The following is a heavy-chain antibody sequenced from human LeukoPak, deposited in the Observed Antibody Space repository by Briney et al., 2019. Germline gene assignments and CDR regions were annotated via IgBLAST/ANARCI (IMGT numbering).Heavy chain of an antibody. CDR1: GGSISSYY. J-gene: IGHJ5*02. CDR2: IYTSGST. CDR3: AREYYSSGLFDP. D-gene: IGHD6-19*01. Sequence: SETLSLTCTVSGGSISSYYWSWIRQPAGKGLEWIGHIYTSGSTNYNPSLKSRVTMSVDTSENQFSLKLSSVTAADTAVYYCAREYYSSGLFDPWGQGTLVTVSS. V-gene: IGHV4-4*07.